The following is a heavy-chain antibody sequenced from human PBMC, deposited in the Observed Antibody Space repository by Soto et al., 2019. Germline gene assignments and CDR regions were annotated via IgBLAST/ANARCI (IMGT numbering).Heavy chain of an antibody. Sequence: QVQLQESGPGLVKPSQTLSLTCTVSGGSISSGGYYWSWIRQHPGKGLEWIGYIYYSGSTYYNPSLKSRVTISVDTSKNQFYLKLSSVTAADTAVYYCARGNSYSGYGGWHNWFDPWGQGTLVTVSS. D-gene: IGHD5-12*01. CDR3: ARGNSYSGYGGWHNWFDP. J-gene: IGHJ5*02. V-gene: IGHV4-31*03. CDR1: GGSISSGGYY. CDR2: IYYSGST.